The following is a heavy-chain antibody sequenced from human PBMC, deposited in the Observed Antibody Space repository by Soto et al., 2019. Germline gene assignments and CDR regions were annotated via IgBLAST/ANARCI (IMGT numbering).Heavy chain of an antibody. J-gene: IGHJ4*02. CDR3: ARQPRMYCGGDCYSRYYFDY. D-gene: IGHD2-21*02. Sequence: SETLSLTCAVYGGSFSGYYWSWSRQPPGKGLEWIGEINQSGSTNYNPSLKSRVTISVDTSKNQFSLKLSSVTAADTAVYYCARQPRMYCGGDCYSRYYFDYWGQGTLVTVSS. CDR2: INQSGST. CDR1: GGSFSGYY. V-gene: IGHV4-34*01.